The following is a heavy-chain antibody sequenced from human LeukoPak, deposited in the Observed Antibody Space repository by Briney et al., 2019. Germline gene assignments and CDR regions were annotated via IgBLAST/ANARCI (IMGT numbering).Heavy chain of an antibody. CDR3: ARDVEGYCSSTSCPLLFDP. V-gene: IGHV1-18*04. J-gene: IGHJ5*02. D-gene: IGHD2-2*01. Sequence: GASVKVSCKASGHTFTSYGISWVRQAPGQGLEWMGWISAYNGNTNYAQKLQGRVTMTTDTSTSTAYMELRSLRSDDTAVYYCARDVEGYCSSTSCPLLFDPWGQGTLVTVSS. CDR1: GHTFTSYG. CDR2: ISAYNGNT.